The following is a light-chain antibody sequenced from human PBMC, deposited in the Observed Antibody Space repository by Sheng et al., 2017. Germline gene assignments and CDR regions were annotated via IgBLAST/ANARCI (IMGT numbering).Light chain of an antibody. CDR3: HVWDSSRTHPV. CDR1: NIGSRS. J-gene: IGLJ3*02. Sequence: SYELTQTPSVSVAPGLTARITCGGTNIGSRSVHWYQQKSGQAPVLVVYNDVARPSGIPQRFSGSNSGNTATLTIRRVEDGDEADYYCHVWDSSRTHPVFGGGTKLTVL. CDR2: NDV. V-gene: IGLV3-21*02.